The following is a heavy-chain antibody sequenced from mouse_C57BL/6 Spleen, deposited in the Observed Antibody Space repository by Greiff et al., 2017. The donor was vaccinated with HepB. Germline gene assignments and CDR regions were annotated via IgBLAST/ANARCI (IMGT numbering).Heavy chain of an antibody. CDR1: GFSLTSYG. Sequence: VQLQESGPGLVAPSQSLSITCTVSGFSLTSYGVSWVRQPPGKGLEWLGVIWGDGSTNYHSALISRLSISKDNSKSQVFLKLNSLQTDDTATYYCAIITTVVATPDGAMDYWGQGTSVTVSS. CDR2: IWGDGST. J-gene: IGHJ4*01. D-gene: IGHD1-1*01. V-gene: IGHV2-3*01. CDR3: AIITTVVATPDGAMDY.